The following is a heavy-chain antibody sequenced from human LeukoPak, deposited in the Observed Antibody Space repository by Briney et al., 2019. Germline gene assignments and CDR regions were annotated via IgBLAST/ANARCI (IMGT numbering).Heavy chain of an antibody. Sequence: ASVKVSCKASGYTFTGYYVHWERQAPGQGLEWMGWINPNSGGTNYAQKFQGRVTMTRDTSISTAYMELSRLRSDDTAVYYCARVLPSIAAAAPGYYYYMDVWGKGTTVTVSS. V-gene: IGHV1-2*02. J-gene: IGHJ6*03. D-gene: IGHD6-13*01. CDR1: GYTFTGYY. CDR3: ARVLPSIAAAAPGYYYYMDV. CDR2: INPNSGGT.